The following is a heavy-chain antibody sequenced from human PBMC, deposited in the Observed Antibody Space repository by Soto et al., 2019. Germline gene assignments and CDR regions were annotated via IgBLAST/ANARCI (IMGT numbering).Heavy chain of an antibody. V-gene: IGHV3-33*01. CDR1: GVTFSSYG. D-gene: IGHD2-2*03. CDR2: IWYDGSNK. J-gene: IGHJ6*02. Sequence: GGSLRLSCAASGVTFSSYGMHWVRQAPGKGLEWVAVIWYDGSNKYYADSVKGRFTISRDNSKNTLYLQMNSLRAEDTAVYYCAREMDIVVVPAAIGSYYYYSGMDVWGQGTTVTVSS. CDR3: AREMDIVVVPAAIGSYYYYSGMDV.